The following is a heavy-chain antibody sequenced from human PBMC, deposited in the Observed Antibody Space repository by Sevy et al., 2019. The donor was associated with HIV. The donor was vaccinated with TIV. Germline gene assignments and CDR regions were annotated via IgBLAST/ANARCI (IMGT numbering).Heavy chain of an antibody. J-gene: IGHJ6*02. V-gene: IGHV3-7*03. CDR1: GFSFSNYW. D-gene: IGHD2-2*01. Sequence: GESLKISCAASGFSFSNYWMSWVHQAPGKGLEWVANIKRDGSEKYYVASVKGRFTISRDNAKTSLFLQMNSLRGEDTAVYYCARDCSSASCLWGMDVWGQGTTVTVSS. CDR2: IKRDGSEK. CDR3: ARDCSSASCLWGMDV.